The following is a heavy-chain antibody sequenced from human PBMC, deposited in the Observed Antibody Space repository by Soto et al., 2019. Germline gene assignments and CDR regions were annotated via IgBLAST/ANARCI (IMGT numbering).Heavy chain of an antibody. J-gene: IGHJ4*02. D-gene: IGHD4-17*01. Sequence: QVQLVQSGAEVKKPGSSVKVSCKASGGTFSSYTISWVRQAPGQGLEWMGRIIPILGIANYAQKFQGRVTITADKSTSTAYMELSSLRSEDTAVYYCARVSMTTVTTGDYFDYWGQGTLVTVSS. CDR3: ARVSMTTVTTGDYFDY. CDR2: IIPILGIA. CDR1: GGTFSSYT. V-gene: IGHV1-69*02.